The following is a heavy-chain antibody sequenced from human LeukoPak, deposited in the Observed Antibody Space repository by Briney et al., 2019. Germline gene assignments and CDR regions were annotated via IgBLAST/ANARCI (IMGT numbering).Heavy chain of an antibody. D-gene: IGHD6-13*01. CDR2: IIPIFGIA. Sequence: ATVKVSCKASGGTSSSYAISWVRQAPGQGLEWMGRIIPIFGIANYAQKFQGRVTITADKSTSTAYMELSSLRSEDTAVYYCARGIAAPPGYFDYWGQGTLVTVSS. V-gene: IGHV1-69*04. J-gene: IGHJ4*02. CDR1: GGTSSSYA. CDR3: ARGIAAPPGYFDY.